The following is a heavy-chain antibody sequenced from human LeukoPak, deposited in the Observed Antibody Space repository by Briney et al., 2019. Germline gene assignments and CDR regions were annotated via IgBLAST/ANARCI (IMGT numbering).Heavy chain of an antibody. CDR2: ISSSGSTI. D-gene: IGHD1-26*01. V-gene: IGHV3-48*03. J-gene: IGHJ4*02. CDR3: ARGDIVGAKPFDY. Sequence: PGGSLRLSCAASGFTFSSYEMNWVRQAPGKGLEWVSYISSSGSTIYYVDSVKGRFTISRDNAKNSLYLQMNSLRAEDTAVYYCARGDIVGAKPFDYWGQGTLVTVSS. CDR1: GFTFSSYE.